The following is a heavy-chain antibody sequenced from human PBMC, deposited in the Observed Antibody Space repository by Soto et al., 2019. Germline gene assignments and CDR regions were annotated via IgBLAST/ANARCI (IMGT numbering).Heavy chain of an antibody. J-gene: IGHJ6*02. CDR2: INQYGSEK. CDR3: ASLGRHG. CDR1: GFSFSDSW. D-gene: IGHD3-16*01. V-gene: IGHV3-7*01. Sequence: HPXGSLRLSCAASGFSFSDSWMDWVRQAPGKGPEWVANINQYGSEKNYVDSVKGRFTISRDNAKNSLYLQMNSLRVEDTAVYYCASLGRHGWGQGATVTVSS.